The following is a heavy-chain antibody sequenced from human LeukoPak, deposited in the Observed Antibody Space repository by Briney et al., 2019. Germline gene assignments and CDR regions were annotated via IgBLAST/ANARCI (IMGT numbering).Heavy chain of an antibody. CDR3: ARGQGGSSHYYDRGTYYFDY. V-gene: IGHV4-34*01. J-gene: IGHJ4*02. CDR2: INHSGST. CDR1: GGSFSGYY. Sequence: PSETLSLTCAVYGGSFSGYYWSWIRQPPGKGLKWMGKINHSGSTNYNPSLKSRVTISVDTSKNQFSLKLSSVTAADTAVYYCARGQGGSSHYYDRGTYYFDYWGQGTLVTVSS. D-gene: IGHD3-22*01.